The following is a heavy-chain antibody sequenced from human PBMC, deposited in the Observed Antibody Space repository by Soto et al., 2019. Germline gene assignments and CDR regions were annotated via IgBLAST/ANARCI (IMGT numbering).Heavy chain of an antibody. CDR1: GFTFRSSP. CDR2: ISGGGVNK. J-gene: IGHJ4*02. Sequence: GGSLRLSCAVSGFTFRSSPMSWVRRAPGKGLEWVSGISGGGVNKHYAESVRGRFTISRDNSKKTLYLQMNSLRAEDTAVYYCAKDRLAAPRVFDYWGQGTLVTVSS. D-gene: IGHD3-10*01. V-gene: IGHV3-23*01. CDR3: AKDRLAAPRVFDY.